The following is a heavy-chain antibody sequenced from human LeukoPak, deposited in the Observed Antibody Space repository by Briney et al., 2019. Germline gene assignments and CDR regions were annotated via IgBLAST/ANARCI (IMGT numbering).Heavy chain of an antibody. CDR1: GGTFSSYA. J-gene: IGHJ4*02. Sequence: SVKVSCKASGGTFSSYAISWVRQAPGQGLEWMGGIIPIFGTANYAQKFQGRVTITADESTSTAYMELSSLRSEDTAVYYCARCTSGYDLHFDYWGQGTLVTVSS. CDR3: ARCTSGYDLHFDY. CDR2: IIPIFGTA. D-gene: IGHD5-12*01. V-gene: IGHV1-69*13.